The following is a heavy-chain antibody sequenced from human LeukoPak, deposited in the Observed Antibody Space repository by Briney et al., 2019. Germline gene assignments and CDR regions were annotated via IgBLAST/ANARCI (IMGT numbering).Heavy chain of an antibody. CDR1: GGSLSSSTYY. CDR3: ARTGVLRFLEGYFAY. CDR2: IYYSGSN. V-gene: IGHV4-39*01. Sequence: SETLSLTCTVSGGSLSSSTYYWGWIRQPPGKGLEWIGIIYYSGSNYYNPSLKSRVTISVDTSKNQFSLKLSSVTAADTAVYYCARTGVLRFLEGYFAYWGQGTLVIVPS. J-gene: IGHJ4*02. D-gene: IGHD3-3*01.